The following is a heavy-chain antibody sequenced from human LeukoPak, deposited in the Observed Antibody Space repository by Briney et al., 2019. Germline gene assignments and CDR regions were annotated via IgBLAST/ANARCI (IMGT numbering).Heavy chain of an antibody. D-gene: IGHD6-19*01. J-gene: IGHJ3*02. V-gene: IGHV1-2*02. CDR1: GYTFTGHY. CDR3: AREGGSGWYDDAFDI. Sequence: ASVKVSCKASGYTFTGHYIHWVRQAPGQGLEWMGWINPNSGGTKYAQKFQGRVTMTRDTSISTAYMELSRLRSDDTAVYYCAREGGSGWYDDAFDIWGQGTMVTVSS. CDR2: INPNSGGT.